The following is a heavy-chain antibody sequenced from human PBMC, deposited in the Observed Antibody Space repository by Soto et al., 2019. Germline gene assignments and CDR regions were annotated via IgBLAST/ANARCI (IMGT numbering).Heavy chain of an antibody. CDR1: RYTLTSYY. CDR2: IDPSSGNT. Sequence: QVQLVQSGAEVKNPGAPVKVSCKASRYTLTSYYMHWVRQAPGQGLEWMGVIDPSSGNTSYAQKFQGRVTVTRDTSTRTFYMDLSSLRAEDTAVYYCARDGARYSSFDYWGQGTLVTVSS. CDR3: ARDGARYSSFDY. D-gene: IGHD5-18*01. J-gene: IGHJ4*02. V-gene: IGHV1-46*01.